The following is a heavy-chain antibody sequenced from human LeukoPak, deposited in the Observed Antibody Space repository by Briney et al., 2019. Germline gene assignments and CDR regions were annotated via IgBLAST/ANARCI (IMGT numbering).Heavy chain of an antibody. CDR3: AKEWGYCSGGSCYSVSAGFDY. CDR1: GFTFSSYS. J-gene: IGHJ4*02. CDR2: ISGSGGST. V-gene: IGHV3-23*01. D-gene: IGHD2-15*01. Sequence: GGSLRLSCAASGFTFSSYSMNWVRQAPGKGLEWVSAISGSGGSTYYADSVKGRFTISRDNSKNTLYLQMNSLRAEDTAVYYCAKEWGYCSGGSCYSVSAGFDYGGQGTLVTVSS.